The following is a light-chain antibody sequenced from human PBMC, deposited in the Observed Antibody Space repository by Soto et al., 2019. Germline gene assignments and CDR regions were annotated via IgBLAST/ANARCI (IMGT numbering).Light chain of an antibody. J-gene: IGKJ2*01. CDR3: QDRTDWPPFKYT. V-gene: IGKV3-11*01. CDR1: QSVDTM. CDR2: ETS. Sequence: EIVLTQSPATLSLSAGERVTLSCRASQSVDTMVAWYQQQVGRTPRLLIYETSNRATGVPARFSGSGSGTYFTLTISRLEPEDYAIYCCQDRTDWPPFKYTFGQGTKLEVK.